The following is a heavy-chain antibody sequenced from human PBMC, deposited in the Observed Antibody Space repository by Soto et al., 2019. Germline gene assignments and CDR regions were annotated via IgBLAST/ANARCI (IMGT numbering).Heavy chain of an antibody. CDR2: IYHSEST. CDR1: GGSISSSNW. Sequence: SETLSLTCAASGGSISSSNWWSWVRQPPGKGLEWIGEIYHSESTNYNASLKSRVTISVDKSKNQFSLKLNSVTAAATAVYYCEWRYVDWSYIWFDLWGQGTLVTVSS. J-gene: IGHJ5*02. V-gene: IGHV4-4*02. CDR3: EWRYVDWSYIWFDL. D-gene: IGHD3-9*01.